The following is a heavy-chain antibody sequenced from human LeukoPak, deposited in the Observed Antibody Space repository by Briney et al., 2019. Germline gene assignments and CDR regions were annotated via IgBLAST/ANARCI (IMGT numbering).Heavy chain of an antibody. Sequence: GGSLRLSCAASGFTFSSYSMNWVRQAPGKGLEWVSSISSSSSYIYYADLVKGRFTISRDNAKNSLYLQMNSLRAEDTAVYYCARGGDSSGYAEPNAFDIWGQGTMVTVSS. CDR2: ISSSSSYI. V-gene: IGHV3-21*01. CDR1: GFTFSSYS. CDR3: ARGGDSSGYAEPNAFDI. D-gene: IGHD3-22*01. J-gene: IGHJ3*02.